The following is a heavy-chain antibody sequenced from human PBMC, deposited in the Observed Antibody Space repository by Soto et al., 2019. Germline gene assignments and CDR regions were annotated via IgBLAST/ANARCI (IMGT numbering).Heavy chain of an antibody. CDR3: AKSGSLFRPSLGYFDY. J-gene: IGHJ4*02. CDR2: INPNSGGT. V-gene: IGHV1-2*02. D-gene: IGHD1-1*01. Sequence: GASVKVSCKASGFTFTGHYIHWVRQAPGQGLEWMGWINPNSGGTSYAQKFQGRLTMTMDTSITTAYMELSRLSSDDTAFYYCAKSGSLFRPSLGYFDYWGQGTLVTVSS. CDR1: GFTFTGHY.